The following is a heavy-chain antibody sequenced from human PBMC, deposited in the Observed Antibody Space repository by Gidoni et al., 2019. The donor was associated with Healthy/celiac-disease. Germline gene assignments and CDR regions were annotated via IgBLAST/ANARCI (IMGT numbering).Heavy chain of an antibody. D-gene: IGHD6-6*01. Sequence: EVQLVESGGGLVQPGRSLRLSCSASGFTLYDYAMHWVRQAPGQGLEWVSGISWNSGSIGYADSVKGRFTISRDNAKNSLYLQMNSLRAEDTALYYCAKDSSSSMGYMDVWGKGTTVTVSS. V-gene: IGHV3-9*01. CDR3: AKDSSSSMGYMDV. J-gene: IGHJ6*03. CDR1: GFTLYDYA. CDR2: ISWNSGSI.